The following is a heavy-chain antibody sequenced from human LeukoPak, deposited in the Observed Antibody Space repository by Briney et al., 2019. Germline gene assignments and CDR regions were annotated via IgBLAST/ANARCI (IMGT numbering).Heavy chain of an antibody. V-gene: IGHV4-39*07. Sequence: SETLSLTCTVSGGSISSSSYYWGWIRQPPGKGLEWIGSIYYSGSTYYNPSLKSRVTISVDTSKNQFSLKLSSVTAADTAVYYCARVAPNNYYGSGSYLYWGQGTLVTVSS. J-gene: IGHJ4*02. CDR3: ARVAPNNYYGSGSYLY. CDR2: IYYSGST. D-gene: IGHD3-10*01. CDR1: GGSISSSSYY.